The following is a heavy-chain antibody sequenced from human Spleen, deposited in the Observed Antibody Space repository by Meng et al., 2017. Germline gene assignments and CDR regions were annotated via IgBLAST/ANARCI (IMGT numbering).Heavy chain of an antibody. CDR3: ARVGITTVTTAGWFDP. J-gene: IGHJ5*02. Sequence: VWCPKPVNRYAPLARTPCVLVGAIQRVCWLSLVRQHPVEGLVWIGEIYHCGSTNHNPPLKSRVTISVDKSKNQFSLKLISVTAADTAVYYCARVGITTVTTAGWFDPWGQGTLVTVSS. D-gene: IGHD4-17*01. CDR2: IYHCGST. V-gene: IGHV4-4*02. CDR1: VGAIQRVCW.